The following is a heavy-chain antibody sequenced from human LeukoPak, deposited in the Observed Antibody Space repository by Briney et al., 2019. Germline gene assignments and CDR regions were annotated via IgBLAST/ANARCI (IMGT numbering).Heavy chain of an antibody. Sequence: PGGSLRLSCAASGFTFSSHSMNWVRQAPGKGLEWVSYISSSSSARYYADSVKGRFTISRDDARNSLYLQMNSLRAEDTTLYYCARMSGSRLPGYWGQGTLVTVSS. CDR1: GFTFSSHS. CDR2: ISSSSSAR. J-gene: IGHJ4*02. CDR3: ARMSGSRLPGY. D-gene: IGHD3-3*01. V-gene: IGHV3-48*01.